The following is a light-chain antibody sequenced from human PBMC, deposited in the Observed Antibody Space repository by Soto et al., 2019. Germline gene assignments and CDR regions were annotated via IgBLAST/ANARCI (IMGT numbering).Light chain of an antibody. Sequence: EITMTQSPATLSVSPGERATLSCRASQSVSSNLAWYRQKPGQAPRLFMYDASTRATGIPARFSGSGSGTEFTLTISSLQSEDFAVYYCQLYNHWPYTFGQGTRLEIK. J-gene: IGKJ2*01. CDR1: QSVSSN. V-gene: IGKV3-15*01. CDR2: DAS. CDR3: QLYNHWPYT.